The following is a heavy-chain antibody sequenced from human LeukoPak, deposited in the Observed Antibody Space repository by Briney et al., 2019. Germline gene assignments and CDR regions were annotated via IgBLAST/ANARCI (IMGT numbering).Heavy chain of an antibody. V-gene: IGHV3-74*01. CDR1: GFSFSTYW. CDR3: ARTPYYHGMDV. J-gene: IGHJ6*02. Sequence: PGGSLRLSCTASGFSFSTYWMHWVRQAPGKGLVWVSRINSDGSTTTFADSVKGRFTISRDNAKNTLYLQMNSLRAEDTAVYYCARTPYYHGMDVWGQGTTVTVS. CDR2: INSDGSTT.